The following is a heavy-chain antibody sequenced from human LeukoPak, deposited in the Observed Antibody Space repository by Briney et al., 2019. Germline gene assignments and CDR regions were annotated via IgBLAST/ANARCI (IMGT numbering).Heavy chain of an antibody. Sequence: ASVKVSCKASRYTFTGFHIHWVRQDPGQGLEWMGWINPNSGGTNYAQKFQSRVTTTRDTSISTVYMELSRLRSDDTAVYYCARGGAQEYTSGWHIGNFDYWGQGTLVTVSS. CDR3: ARGGAQEYTSGWHIGNFDY. J-gene: IGHJ4*02. D-gene: IGHD6-19*01. CDR2: INPNSGGT. CDR1: RYTFTGFH. V-gene: IGHV1-2*02.